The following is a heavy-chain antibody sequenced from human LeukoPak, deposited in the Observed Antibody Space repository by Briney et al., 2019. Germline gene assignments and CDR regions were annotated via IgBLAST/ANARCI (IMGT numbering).Heavy chain of an antibody. CDR2: ISSNGGST. CDR3: ASSGRSHAFDI. V-gene: IGHV3-64*01. J-gene: IGHJ3*02. CDR1: GFTFSSYA. Sequence: PGGSLRLSCAASGFTFSSYAMHWVRQAPGKGLEYVSAISSNGGSTYYANSVKGRFTISRDNSKNTLYLQMGSLRAEDMAVYYCASSGRSHAFDIWGQGTMVTVSS. D-gene: IGHD7-27*01.